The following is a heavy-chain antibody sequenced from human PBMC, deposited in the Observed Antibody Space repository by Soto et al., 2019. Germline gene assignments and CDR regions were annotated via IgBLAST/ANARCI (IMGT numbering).Heavy chain of an antibody. CDR3: ARGRATVTHGGYYYYGMDV. CDR1: GGSISSGGYY. CDR2: IYYSGST. J-gene: IGHJ6*02. V-gene: IGHV4-31*03. Sequence: SETLSLTCTVSGGSISSGGYYWSWIRQHPGKGLEWIGYIYYSGSTYYNPSLKSRVTISVDTSKNQFSLKLSSATAADTAVYYCARGRATVTHGGYYYYGMDVWGQGTTVTVSS. D-gene: IGHD4-4*01.